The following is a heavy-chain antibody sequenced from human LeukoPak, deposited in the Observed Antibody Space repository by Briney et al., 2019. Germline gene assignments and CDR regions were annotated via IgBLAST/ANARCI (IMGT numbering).Heavy chain of an antibody. CDR3: AREVPMIAVAGSAWFDP. V-gene: IGHV3-23*01. D-gene: IGHD6-19*01. CDR1: GFTFSSYA. Sequence: PGGSLRLSCAASGFTFSSYAMTWVRQAPGKGLEWVSAISGGGTTTYYADSVKGRFSISRDNSKNTLYLQMNSLRAEDTAVYYCAREVPMIAVAGSAWFDPWGQGTLVTVSS. J-gene: IGHJ5*02. CDR2: ISGGGTTT.